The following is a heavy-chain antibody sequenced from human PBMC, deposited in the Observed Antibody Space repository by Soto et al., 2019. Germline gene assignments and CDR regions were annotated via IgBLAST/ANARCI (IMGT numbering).Heavy chain of an antibody. J-gene: IGHJ6*02. CDR2: IKPDGSEL. CDR1: GFIFSSSW. Sequence: GGSLRLSCAASGFIFSSSWMTWVRQAPGKGLEWVANIKPDGSELYYVDSVKGRFTISRDNAKNSLYLQMNSLRAEATAVYYCVRQSVIKSIPIYGYFYYAMDVWGQGTLVTVSS. V-gene: IGHV3-7*03. CDR3: VRQSVIKSIPIYGYFYYAMDV. D-gene: IGHD3-3*01.